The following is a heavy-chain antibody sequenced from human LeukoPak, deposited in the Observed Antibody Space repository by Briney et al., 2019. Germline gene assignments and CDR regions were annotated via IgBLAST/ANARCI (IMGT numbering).Heavy chain of an antibody. CDR1: GYSFTNYW. V-gene: IGHV5-51*01. CDR3: ARRLIQAEFGD. CDR2: IYPGDSDT. J-gene: IGHJ4*02. Sequence: GESLKISCKGSGYSFTNYWIGWVRQMPGKGLEWMGIIYPGDSDTIYNPSSQGQVTISADKSISTAYLQWSSLKASDTAIYYCARRLIQAEFGDWGQGTLVTVSS. D-gene: IGHD3-10*01.